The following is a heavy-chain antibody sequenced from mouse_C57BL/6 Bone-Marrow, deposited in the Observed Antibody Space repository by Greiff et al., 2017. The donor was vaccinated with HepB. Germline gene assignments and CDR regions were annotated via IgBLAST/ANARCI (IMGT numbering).Heavy chain of an antibody. CDR2: ICDGGSYT. CDR3: ARGGPTIVTTWYFDV. Sequence: VQLKESGGGLVKPGGSLKLSCAASGFTFSSYAMSWVRQTPEKRLEWVATICDGGSYTYYPDNVKGRFTISRDNAKNNLYLQMSHLKSEDTAMYYCARGGPTIVTTWYFDVWGTGTTVTVSS. J-gene: IGHJ1*03. D-gene: IGHD2-5*01. V-gene: IGHV5-4*01. CDR1: GFTFSSYA.